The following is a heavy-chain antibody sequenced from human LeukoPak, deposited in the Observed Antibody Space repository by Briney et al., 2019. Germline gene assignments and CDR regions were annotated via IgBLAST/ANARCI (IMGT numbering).Heavy chain of an antibody. CDR1: GFTFSSYA. Sequence: SGGSLRLSCAASGFTFSSYAMHWVRQVPGEGLEWVAVISYDGSNKYYADSVKGRFTISRDNSKNTLYLQMNSLRAEDTAVYYCARAKDYLALFDYWGQGTLVTVSS. V-gene: IGHV3-30*04. D-gene: IGHD4-11*01. J-gene: IGHJ4*02. CDR3: ARAKDYLALFDY. CDR2: ISYDGSNK.